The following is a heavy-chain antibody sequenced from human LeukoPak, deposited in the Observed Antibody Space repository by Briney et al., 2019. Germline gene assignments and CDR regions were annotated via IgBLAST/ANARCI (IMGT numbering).Heavy chain of an antibody. D-gene: IGHD5-12*01. CDR3: ARNRYDYHPNYYYMDV. CDR1: GFTFSSYG. V-gene: IGHV3-23*01. CDR2: ISGSGGRT. Sequence: GGTLRLSCAASGFTFSSYGMSWVRQAPGKGLGWVSGISGSGGRTDYADSVKGRFTISRDNSKNTLYLHMNSLRAEDTAVYYCARNRYDYHPNYYYMDVWGKGTTVTISS. J-gene: IGHJ6*03.